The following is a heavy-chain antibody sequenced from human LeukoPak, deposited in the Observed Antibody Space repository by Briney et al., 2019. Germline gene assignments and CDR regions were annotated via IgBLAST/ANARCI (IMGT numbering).Heavy chain of an antibody. Sequence: GGSLRLSCAASGFTFSSYAMSWVRQAPGKGLEWVSAISGSGGSTYYADSVKGRFTTSRDNSKNTLYLQMNSLRAEDTAVYYCAKVHLSVVVTANRYYFDYWGQGTLVTVSS. CDR1: GFTFSSYA. J-gene: IGHJ4*02. CDR2: ISGSGGST. D-gene: IGHD2-21*02. V-gene: IGHV3-23*01. CDR3: AKVHLSVVVTANRYYFDY.